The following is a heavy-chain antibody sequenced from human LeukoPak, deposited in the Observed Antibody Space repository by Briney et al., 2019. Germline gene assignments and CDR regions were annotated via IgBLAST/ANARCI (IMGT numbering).Heavy chain of an antibody. Sequence: SETLSLTCTVSGGSISSYYWSWIRQPDGKGLDWIWRIYTSGSTNYNASLKSRVSMSADTSKNQFSLKLSSVTAADTAVYYCASDRYCSSTSCYTVGYWGQGTLVTVSS. J-gene: IGHJ4*02. CDR2: IYTSGST. V-gene: IGHV4-4*07. CDR1: GGSISSYY. D-gene: IGHD2-2*02. CDR3: ASDRYCSSTSCYTVGY.